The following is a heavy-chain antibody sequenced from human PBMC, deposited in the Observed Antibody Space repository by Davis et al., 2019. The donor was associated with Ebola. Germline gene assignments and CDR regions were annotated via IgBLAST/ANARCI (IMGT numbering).Heavy chain of an antibody. V-gene: IGHV3-9*01. CDR1: GFTFDDYA. J-gene: IGHJ4*02. D-gene: IGHD3-10*01. CDR3: ARAGFGEIYFDY. CDR2: IDWNSGGI. Sequence: SLKISCAASGFTFDDYAMHWVRQAPGKGLEWVSGIDWNSGGIGYADSVKGRFTISRDNAKNSLYLQMNSLRGEDTAVYYCARAGFGEIYFDYWGQGTLVTVSS.